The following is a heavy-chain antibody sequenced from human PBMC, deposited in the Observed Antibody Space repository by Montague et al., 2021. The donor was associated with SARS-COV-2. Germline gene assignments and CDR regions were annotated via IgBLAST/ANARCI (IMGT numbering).Heavy chain of an antibody. D-gene: IGHD3-10*01. CDR3: ARAGSGSYSCYYYYGMDV. Sequence: SETLSLTCTASGGSISSYYWSWIRQPPWKGLEWIGYSCYSESTNYNPSLTSRGSISVDTSKNQFSLKLSSVTAADTAVDYCARAGSGSYSCYYYYGMDVWGQGTTVTVSS. V-gene: IGHV4-59*08. J-gene: IGHJ6*02. CDR2: SCYSEST. CDR1: GGSISSYY.